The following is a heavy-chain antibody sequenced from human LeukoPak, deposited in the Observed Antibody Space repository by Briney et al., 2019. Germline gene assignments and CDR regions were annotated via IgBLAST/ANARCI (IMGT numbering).Heavy chain of an antibody. CDR2: IIPILGIA. CDR1: GGTVSRYT. J-gene: IGHJ4*02. Sequence: SVKVSCKASGGTVSRYTISWVRQAPGQGLEWMGRIIPILGIANYAQKFQGGVTITADKSTSTAYMELSSLRSEDTAVYYCARERGYSYGSDDYWGQGSLVTVSS. D-gene: IGHD5-18*01. V-gene: IGHV1-69*04. CDR3: ARERGYSYGSDDY.